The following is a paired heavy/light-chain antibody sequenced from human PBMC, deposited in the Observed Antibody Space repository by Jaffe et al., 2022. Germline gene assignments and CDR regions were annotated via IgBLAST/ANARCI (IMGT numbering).Light chain of an antibody. Sequence: SYELTQPPSVSVSPGQTARITCSGDALPKKYAYWYQQKSGQAPVLVIYEDSKRPSGIPERFSGSSSGTMATLTISGAQVEDEADYYCYSTDSSGNHKVFGGGTKLTVL. V-gene: IGLV3-10*01. CDR2: EDS. J-gene: IGLJ2*01. CDR1: ALPKKY. CDR3: YSTDSSGNHKV.
Heavy chain of an antibody. D-gene: IGHD1-1*01. V-gene: IGHV3-23*01. J-gene: IGHJ3*02. CDR2: ISGSGGST. Sequence: EVQLLESGGGLVQPGGSLRLSCAASGFTFSSYAMSWVRQAPGKGLEWVSAISGSGGSTYYADSVKGRFTISRDNSKNTLYLQMNSLRAEDTAVYYCAKDPSGRHQDPDEGAFDIWGQGTMVTVSS. CDR1: GFTFSSYA. CDR3: AKDPSGRHQDPDEGAFDI.